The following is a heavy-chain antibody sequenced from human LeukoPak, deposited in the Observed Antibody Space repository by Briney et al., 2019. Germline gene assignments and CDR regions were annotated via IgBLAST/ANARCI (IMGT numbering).Heavy chain of an antibody. CDR2: IIPILGIA. CDR1: GGTFSSYA. V-gene: IGHV1-69*04. D-gene: IGHD2-2*02. J-gene: IGHJ6*02. CDR3: ARLVVVPAAINYYYGMDV. Sequence: SVKVSCKASGGTFSSYAISWVRQAPGQGLEWMGRIIPILGIANYAQKFQGRVTITADESTSTAYMELSSLRSEDTAVYYCARLVVVPAAINYYYGMDVWGQGTTVTVSS.